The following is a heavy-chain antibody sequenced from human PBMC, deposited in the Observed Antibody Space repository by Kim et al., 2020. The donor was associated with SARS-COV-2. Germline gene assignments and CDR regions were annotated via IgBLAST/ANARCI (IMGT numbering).Heavy chain of an antibody. V-gene: IGHV4-39*01. CDR1: GGSISSSSYY. CDR3: ARLAEGPRPHHAHIAALDY. Sequence: SETLSLTCTVSGGSISSSSYYWGWIRQPPGKGLEWIGSIYYSGSTYYNPSLKSRVTISVDTSKNQFSLKLSSVTAADTAVYYCARLAEGPRPHHAHIAALDYWGQGTLVTVSS. D-gene: IGHD6-6*01. J-gene: IGHJ4*02. CDR2: IYYSGST.